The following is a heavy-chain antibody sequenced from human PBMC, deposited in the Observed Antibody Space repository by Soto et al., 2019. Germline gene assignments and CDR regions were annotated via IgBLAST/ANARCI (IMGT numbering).Heavy chain of an antibody. D-gene: IGHD3-22*01. Sequence: QVQLVQSGAEVKKPGSSVKVSCKASGGTFSSYAISWVRQAPGQGLEWMGEIIPIFGTANYAQKFQGRVTITADESTSTAYIELSSLRSADTALYYCATDRFNRSGYYPYWFAPWGQGTLVKVS. CDR1: GGTFSSYA. J-gene: IGHJ5*02. V-gene: IGHV1-69*12. CDR2: IIPIFGTA. CDR3: ATDRFNRSGYYPYWFAP.